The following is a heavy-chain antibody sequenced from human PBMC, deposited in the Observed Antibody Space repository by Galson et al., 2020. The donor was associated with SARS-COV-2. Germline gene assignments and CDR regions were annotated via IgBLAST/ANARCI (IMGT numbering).Heavy chain of an antibody. V-gene: IGHV4-30-4*01. J-gene: IGHJ3*02. Sequence: SETLSLTCTVSGGSISSGDYYWSWIRQPPGKGLEWIGYIYYSGSTYYNPSLKSRVTISVDTSKNQFSLKLSSVTAADTAVYYCASADIWYALDIWGQVTIFTVAA. D-gene: IGHD3-9*01. CDR1: GGSISSGDYY. CDR2: IYYSGST. CDR3: ASADIWYALDI.